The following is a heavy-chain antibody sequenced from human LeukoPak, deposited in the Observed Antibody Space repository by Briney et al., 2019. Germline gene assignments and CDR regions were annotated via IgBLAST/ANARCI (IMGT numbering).Heavy chain of an antibody. Sequence: KSSETLSLTCTVSGGSIRSSSYNWGWIRQPPGKGLEWIGSLHYTGSTYYNPSLKSRVTISVDTSKNQFSLKLSSMTAADTAVYYCARTGGSFYFYYYMDVWGKGTTVTVSS. CDR1: GGSIRSSSYN. D-gene: IGHD1-26*01. J-gene: IGHJ6*03. CDR2: LHYTGST. CDR3: ARTGGSFYFYYYMDV. V-gene: IGHV4-39*07.